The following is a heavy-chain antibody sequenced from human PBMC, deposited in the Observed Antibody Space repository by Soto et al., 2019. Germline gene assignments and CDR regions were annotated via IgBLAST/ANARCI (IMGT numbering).Heavy chain of an antibody. CDR3: ARTFYDSSGSKFDY. CDR2: SSAHNGDT. Sequence: ASVKVSCKASGYIFTSYGISWVRQAPGQGLEWMGWSSAHNGDTKYAQMFQGRVTMTTDTSTSTAYMELRSLRSDDTAVYYCARTFYDSSGSKFDYWGQGTRVTVSS. J-gene: IGHJ4*02. CDR1: GYIFTSYG. V-gene: IGHV1-18*01. D-gene: IGHD3-22*01.